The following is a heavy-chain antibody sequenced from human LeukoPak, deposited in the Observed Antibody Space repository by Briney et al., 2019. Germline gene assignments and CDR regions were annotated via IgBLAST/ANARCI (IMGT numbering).Heavy chain of an antibody. CDR3: AKDYGDGDYYYYYMDV. D-gene: IGHD4-17*01. J-gene: IGHJ6*03. V-gene: IGHV3-23*01. CDR1: GVTFSTYA. Sequence: GGSLRLSCAASGVTFSTYAMSWVRQAPGKGLEWVSFISGSGGRTYYADSLKGRFTISRDNSKNTLYPQMNSLRAEDTAVYYCAKDYGDGDYYYYYMDVWGKGTTVTISS. CDR2: ISGSGGRT.